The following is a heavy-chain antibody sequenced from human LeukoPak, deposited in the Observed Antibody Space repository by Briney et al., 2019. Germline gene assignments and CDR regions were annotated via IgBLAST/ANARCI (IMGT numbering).Heavy chain of an antibody. CDR1: GYSFTSYW. J-gene: IGHJ3*02. CDR3: ARAPFFTIFGVVIDDAFDI. CDR2: IYPGGSDT. V-gene: IGHV5-51*01. D-gene: IGHD3-3*01. Sequence: GESLKISCKGSGYSFTSYWIGWVRQMPGKGLEWMGIIYPGGSDTRYSPSFQGQVTISADKSISTAYLQWSSLKASDTAMYYCARAPFFTIFGVVIDDAFDIWGQGTMVTVSS.